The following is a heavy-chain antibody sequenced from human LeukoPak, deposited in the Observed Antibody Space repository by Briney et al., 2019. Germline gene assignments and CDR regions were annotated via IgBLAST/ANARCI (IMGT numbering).Heavy chain of an antibody. CDR3: ARDLSFLPAPAANGWFDP. D-gene: IGHD2-2*01. CDR2: INTYNGDT. V-gene: IGHV1-18*01. Sequence: ASVKVSCKASGYTFTSHGISWVRQAPGQGLVWMGWINTYNGDTRYAQRLQGRVTLTSDTLTNTVYMEVRSLTSDDPAVYYCARDLSFLPAPAANGWFDPWGQGTGVIGSS. CDR1: GYTFTSHG. J-gene: IGHJ5*02.